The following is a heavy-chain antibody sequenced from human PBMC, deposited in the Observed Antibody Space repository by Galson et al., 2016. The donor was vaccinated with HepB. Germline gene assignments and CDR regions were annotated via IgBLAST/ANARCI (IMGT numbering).Heavy chain of an antibody. D-gene: IGHD3-3*01. CDR1: GGSATSGTYY. CDR3: ARALRGGFLET. J-gene: IGHJ4*02. Sequence: SETLSLTCTVSGGSATSGTYYGTWIRQPPHKGLEWIGYVDYSGTTNYNSSLKSRVTISVDSAKNQYSLKLRFVTAADTAIYYCARALRGGFLETWGQGIPVTVPS. V-gene: IGHV4-61*01. CDR2: VDYSGTT.